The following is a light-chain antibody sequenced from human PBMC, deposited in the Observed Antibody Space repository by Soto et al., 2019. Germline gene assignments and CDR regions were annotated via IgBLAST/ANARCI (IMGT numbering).Light chain of an antibody. CDR2: LAS. CDR3: HHYGPAPWT. Sequence: EIVLTQSPGTLSLSPGERATLSCRASQTVRGNHLAWFQQRPGQPPRLLIYLASTRAAGVPDRFSGSGSGTEFSLTINRLEAEDFAVYYCHHYGPAPWTFGQGTKVEIK. CDR1: QTVRGNH. V-gene: IGKV3-20*01. J-gene: IGKJ1*01.